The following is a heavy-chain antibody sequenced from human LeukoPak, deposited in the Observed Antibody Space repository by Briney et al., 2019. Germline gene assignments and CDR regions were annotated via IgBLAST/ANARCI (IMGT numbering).Heavy chain of an antibody. CDR1: GYSFTTYW. CDR2: IYPGDSDT. D-gene: IGHD1-1*01. CDR3: ARHERSTTGSLLYDN. J-gene: IGHJ4*02. V-gene: IGHV5-51*01. Sequence: GESLKISCKGSGYSFTTYWIGWVRQMPGKGLEWMGIIYPGDSDTRYSPSFQGQVTISADKSISAAYLQWSSLKASDTAMYYCARHERSTTGSLLYDNWGQGTLVTVSS.